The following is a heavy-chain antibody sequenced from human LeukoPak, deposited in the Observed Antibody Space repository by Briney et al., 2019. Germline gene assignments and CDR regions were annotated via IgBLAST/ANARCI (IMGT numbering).Heavy chain of an antibody. CDR1: GFTFSSYG. CDR2: IRYDGSNK. Sequence: GGSLRLSCEASGFTFSSYGMHWVRQAPGKVLEWVAFIRYDGSNKYYADSVKGRFTISRDNAKNTLYLQMNSLRAEDTAVYYCAKDTASIHGLYYYMDVWGKGTTVTISS. CDR3: AKDTASIHGLYYYMDV. D-gene: IGHD2-21*01. V-gene: IGHV3-30*02. J-gene: IGHJ6*03.